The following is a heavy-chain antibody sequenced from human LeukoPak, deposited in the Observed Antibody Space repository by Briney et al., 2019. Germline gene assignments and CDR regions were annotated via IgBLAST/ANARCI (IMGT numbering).Heavy chain of an antibody. D-gene: IGHD3-10*02. CDR3: AELGITMIGGV. J-gene: IGHJ6*04. CDR2: ISSSSIYI. CDR1: GFTVSTYD. Sequence: GGSLRLSCAASGFTVSTYDMSWVRQAPGKGPEWVSFISSSSIYIYYADSLKGRFTISRDNAKNSLYLQMNSLRAEDTAVYYCAELGITMIGGVWGKGTTVTISS. V-gene: IGHV3-21*06.